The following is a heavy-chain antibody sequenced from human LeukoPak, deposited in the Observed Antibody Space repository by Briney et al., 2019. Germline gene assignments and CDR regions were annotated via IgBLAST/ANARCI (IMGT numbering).Heavy chain of an antibody. CDR2: INPNSGGT. CDR1: VFTFTDYY. CDR3: AREKWLRLPSFDY. V-gene: IGHV1-2*02. D-gene: IGHD5-12*01. J-gene: IGHJ4*02. Sequence: ASVKVSCKASVFTFTDYYIHWVRQAPGQGPEWMGWINPNSGGTNYAQKFQGRVTMTRDTSISTAYMELSRLRSDDTAVYYCAREKWLRLPSFDYWGQGTLVTVSS.